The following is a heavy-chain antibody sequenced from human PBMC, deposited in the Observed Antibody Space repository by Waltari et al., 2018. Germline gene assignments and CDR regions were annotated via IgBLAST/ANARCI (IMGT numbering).Heavy chain of an antibody. CDR2: IRSRCKDDET. CDR3: DS. Sequence: EVQLVESGGALVQPGGSLKLSCAASGLILSDYAIHWVRQASGKGLEWVGRIRSRCKDDETAYAESVQGRFTISRDASKNTALYYCAKDFSGGPLYGDFDSWGQGMLVTVSS. J-gene: IGHJ4*02. V-gene: IGHV3-73*01. D-gene: IGHD3-10*01. CDR1: GLILSDYA.